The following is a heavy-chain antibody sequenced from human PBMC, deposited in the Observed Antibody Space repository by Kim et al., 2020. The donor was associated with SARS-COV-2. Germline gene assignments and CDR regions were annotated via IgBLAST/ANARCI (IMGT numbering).Heavy chain of an antibody. D-gene: IGHD3-9*01. V-gene: IGHV4-59*08. CDR3: ARHSHYDMRVDY. Sequence: NCNPSLTSRVTISVDTSKNQFSQKRSSVTPADTAVYYCARHSHYDMRVDYGGQGTLVTVSS. J-gene: IGHJ4*02.